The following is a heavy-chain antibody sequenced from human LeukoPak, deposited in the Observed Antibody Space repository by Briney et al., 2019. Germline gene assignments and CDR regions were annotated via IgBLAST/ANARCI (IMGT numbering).Heavy chain of an antibody. Sequence: GASVKVSCKASGFTLPTSAVQWVRQARGQRLEWIGRIVVGSGNTDHAQKFQGRLTITRDISTSTAYMELSSLTSDDTAVYYCAAVPNANAWYWDDAFDIWGQGTMVTVSS. CDR2: IVVGSGNT. CDR3: AAVPNANAWYWDDAFDI. CDR1: GFTLPTSA. V-gene: IGHV1-58*01. D-gene: IGHD2-8*02. J-gene: IGHJ3*02.